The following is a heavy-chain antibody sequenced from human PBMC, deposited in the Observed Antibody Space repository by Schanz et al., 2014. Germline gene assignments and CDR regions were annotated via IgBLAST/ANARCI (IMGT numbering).Heavy chain of an antibody. CDR3: ARSLTFIAASGSLDY. CDR1: GFPFGDYA. V-gene: IGHV3-49*04. J-gene: IGHJ4*02. Sequence: EVQLVESGGGLVQPGRSLRLSCTTSGFPFGDYAMTWVRQAPGMGLEWVGFIRSKVYGGTTEFAASVKGRFTISRDDSKSIAYLEMNSLKTEDTAVYYCARSLTFIAASGSLDYWGQGTLVTVSS. CDR2: IRSKVYGGTT. D-gene: IGHD6-13*01.